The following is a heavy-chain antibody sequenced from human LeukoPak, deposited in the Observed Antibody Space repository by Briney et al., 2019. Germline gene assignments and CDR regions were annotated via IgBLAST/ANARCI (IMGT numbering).Heavy chain of an antibody. CDR1: GGSISNYC. CDR2: IYYSGST. V-gene: IGHV4-59*01. Sequence: SETLSLTCTVSGGSISNYCWSWIRQPPGKGLEWIGYIYYSGSTNYNPSLQSRVTISVDTSKNQFSLKLSSVTAADTAVYYCARFVWFGELSFDYWGQGTLVTVSS. J-gene: IGHJ4*02. CDR3: ARFVWFGELSFDY. D-gene: IGHD3-10*01.